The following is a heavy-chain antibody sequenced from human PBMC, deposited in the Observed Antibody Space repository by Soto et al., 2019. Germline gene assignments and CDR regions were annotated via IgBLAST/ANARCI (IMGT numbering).Heavy chain of an antibody. CDR3: APHHDWFDP. CDR1: GDSMTSPPYY. Sequence: SETLSLTCNVSGDSMTSPPYYWGWIRQPPGKGLEWIGTVYYSGATYYNPSLRGRLTVSADTSKNYFSLRLTSVTAADTAVYYCAPHHDWFDPWGQRILVTVSS. J-gene: IGHJ5*02. CDR2: VYYSGAT. V-gene: IGHV4-39*02.